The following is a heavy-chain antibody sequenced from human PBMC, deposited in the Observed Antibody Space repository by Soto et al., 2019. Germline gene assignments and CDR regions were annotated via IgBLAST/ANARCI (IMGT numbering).Heavy chain of an antibody. CDR1: GYTFTSYL. CDR2: INAGNGNT. V-gene: IGHV1-3*01. J-gene: IGHJ4*02. CDR3: ARSIVVVTALDY. Sequence: APVKVSCKASGYTFTSYLMHWVRQAPGQRLEWMGWINAGNGNTKYSQKFQGRVTITRDTSASTAYMELSSLRSEDTAVYYCARSIVVVTALDYWGQGTLVTVSS. D-gene: IGHD2-21*02.